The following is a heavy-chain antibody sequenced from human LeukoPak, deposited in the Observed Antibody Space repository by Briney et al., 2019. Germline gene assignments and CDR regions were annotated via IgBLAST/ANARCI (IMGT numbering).Heavy chain of an antibody. J-gene: IGHJ4*02. Sequence: GGSLRLSCAVSGFPFNTYSMNWVRQAPGKGLEWVSFISSSSTTIYYADSLKGRFTISRDNAKSSLYLQMNSLTDEDTAVYYCARDRGYYFDALGQGTLVTVSS. V-gene: IGHV3-48*02. CDR1: GFPFNTYS. CDR3: ARDRGYYFDA. D-gene: IGHD3-22*01. CDR2: ISSSSTTI.